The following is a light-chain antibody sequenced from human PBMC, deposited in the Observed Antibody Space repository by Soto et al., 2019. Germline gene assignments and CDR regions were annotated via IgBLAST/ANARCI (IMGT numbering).Light chain of an antibody. CDR3: QQRSIWPLT. CDR1: QTVSSTS. CDR2: DAS. Sequence: EMVLTKSPGTLSLSTGERATLSCRTSQTVSSTSLAWYQQKPGQAPRLLIYDASNRATGIPARFSGSGSGTDFTLTISSLEPEDFAVYYCQQRSIWPLTFGQGTLLAIK. V-gene: IGKV3-11*01. J-gene: IGKJ5*01.